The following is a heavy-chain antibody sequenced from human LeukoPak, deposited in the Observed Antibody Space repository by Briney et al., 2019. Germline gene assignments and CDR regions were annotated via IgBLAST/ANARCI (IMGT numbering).Heavy chain of an antibody. CDR1: GYTFTSYY. CDR2: INPSGGST. Sequence: ASXXVSCKASGYTFTSYYMHWVRQAPGQGLEWMGIINPSGGSTSYAQKFQGRVTMTRDTSTSTVYMELSSLRSEDTAVYYCARSGGSGSYEFDPWGQGTLVTVSS. CDR3: ARSGGSGSYEFDP. D-gene: IGHD3-10*01. V-gene: IGHV1-46*01. J-gene: IGHJ5*02.